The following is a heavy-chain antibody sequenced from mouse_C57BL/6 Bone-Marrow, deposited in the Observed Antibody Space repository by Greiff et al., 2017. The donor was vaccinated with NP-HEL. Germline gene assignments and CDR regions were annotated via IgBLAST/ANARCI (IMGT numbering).Heavy chain of an antibody. V-gene: IGHV1-58*01. CDR1: GYTFTSYG. D-gene: IGHD2-5*01. J-gene: IGHJ1*03. Sequence: EVQLQQSGAELVRPGSSVKMSCKTSGYTFTSYGINWVKQRPGQGLEWIGYIYIGNGYTEYDEKFKGKATLTSDTSSSTAYMQLSSLTSEDSAIYFCARTQISMAYYSKGGYFDVWGTGTTVTVSS. CDR3: ARTQISMAYYSKGGYFDV. CDR2: IYIGNGYT.